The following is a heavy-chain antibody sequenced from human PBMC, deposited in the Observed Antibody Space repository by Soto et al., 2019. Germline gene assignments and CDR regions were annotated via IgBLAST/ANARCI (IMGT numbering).Heavy chain of an antibody. V-gene: IGHV1-46*01. CDR2: IKPTVGET. CDR3: ARGGDIVVVTAPLDH. CDR1: GYTFTNYY. D-gene: IGHD2-21*02. J-gene: IGHJ5*02. Sequence: ASVKVSCKASGYTFTNYYMHWVRQAPGQGLEWMGIIKPTVGETTYAQKFLGRATMTRDTSTGTLYMELSSLRSEDTAVYYCARGGDIVVVTAPLDHWGQGTLVTVSS.